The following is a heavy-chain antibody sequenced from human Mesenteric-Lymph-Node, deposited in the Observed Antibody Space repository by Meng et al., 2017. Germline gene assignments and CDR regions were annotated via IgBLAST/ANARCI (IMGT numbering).Heavy chain of an antibody. V-gene: IGHV4-39*01. CDR2: IYYSGST. D-gene: IGHD7-27*01. J-gene: IGHJ2*01. CDR1: GGSISSSSYY. Sequence: QLHLQESGPGLGKPSETLSLTCTVSGGSISSSSYYWGWIRQPPGKGLEWIGSIYYSGSTYYNPSLKSRVTISVDTSKNQFSLKLSSVTAADTAVYYCASPLGILGIVDLWGRGTLVTVSS. CDR3: ASPLGILGIVDL.